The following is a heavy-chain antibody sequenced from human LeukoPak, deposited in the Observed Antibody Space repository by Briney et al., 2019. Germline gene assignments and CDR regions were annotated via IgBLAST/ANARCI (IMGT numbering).Heavy chain of an antibody. D-gene: IGHD3-22*01. CDR3: ARENYYDSSGPENY. V-gene: IGHV3-66*01. CDR1: GFTVSSNY. CDR2: IYSGGST. Sequence: GGSLRLSCAASGFTVSSNYMSWVRQAPGKGLEWVSVIYSGGSTYYADSVKGRFTISRDNSKNTLYLQMNSLRAEDTAVCYCARENYYDSSGPENYWGQGTLVTVSS. J-gene: IGHJ4*02.